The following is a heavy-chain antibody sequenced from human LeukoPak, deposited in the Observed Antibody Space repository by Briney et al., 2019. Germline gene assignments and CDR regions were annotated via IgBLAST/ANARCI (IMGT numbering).Heavy chain of an antibody. V-gene: IGHV4-59*01. CDR1: GGFISSYY. D-gene: IGHD3-10*01. Sequence: SETLSLTCTVSGGFISSYYWSWIRQPPGKGLEWIGYIYYSGSTNHNPSLKSRVTISVDTSKNQFSLKLSSVTAADTAVYYCARVGTYGSGSYLSWLDYWGQGTLVTVSS. CDR3: ARVGTYGSGSYLSWLDY. CDR2: IYYSGST. J-gene: IGHJ4*02.